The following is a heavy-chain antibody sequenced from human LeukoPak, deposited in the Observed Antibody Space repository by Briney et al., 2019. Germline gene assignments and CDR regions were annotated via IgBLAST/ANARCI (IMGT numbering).Heavy chain of an antibody. D-gene: IGHD3-22*01. CDR3: ARGPYSYDSSGAFDI. Sequence: SETLSLTCTVSGDSISSGDYYWSWIRQPAGKGLEWIGRISSSGSTNYNPSLKSRVTISVDTSKNQFSLKLSSVTAADTAVYFCARGPYSYDSSGAFDIRGQGTMVTVSS. CDR2: ISSSGST. J-gene: IGHJ3*02. CDR1: GDSISSGDYY. V-gene: IGHV4-61*02.